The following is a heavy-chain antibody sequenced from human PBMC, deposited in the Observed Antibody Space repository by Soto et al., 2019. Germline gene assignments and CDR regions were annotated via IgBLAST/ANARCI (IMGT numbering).Heavy chain of an antibody. J-gene: IGHJ4*02. V-gene: IGHV3-23*01. CDR3: AKDDYGDLGGGNY. CDR1: GFTFSSYA. D-gene: IGHD4-17*01. Sequence: TGGSLRLSCAASGFTFSSYAMSWVRQAPGKGLEWVSAISGSGGSTYYADSVKGRFTISRDNSKNTLYLQMNSLRAEDTAVYYCAKDDYGDLGGGNYWGQGTLVTVSS. CDR2: ISGSGGST.